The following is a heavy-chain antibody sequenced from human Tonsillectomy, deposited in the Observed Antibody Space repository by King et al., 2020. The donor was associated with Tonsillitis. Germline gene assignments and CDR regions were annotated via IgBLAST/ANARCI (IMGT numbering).Heavy chain of an antibody. V-gene: IGHV4-59*01. Sequence: VQLQESGPGLVKPSETLSLTCTVSVGSSSSYYWSWIRQPPGKGLEWIGYIYYSGSTNYTPTLKSRVTISVDTSKNQFSLKLNSVTAADTAVYYCARGRRISPWGGSGSSYFDYWGQGTLVTVSS. D-gene: IGHD3-10*01. CDR1: VGSSSSYY. CDR2: IYYSGST. J-gene: IGHJ4*02. CDR3: ARGRRISPWGGSGSSYFDY.